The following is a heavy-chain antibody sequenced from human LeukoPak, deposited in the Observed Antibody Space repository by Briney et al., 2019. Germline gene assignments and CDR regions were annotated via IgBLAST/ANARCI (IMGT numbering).Heavy chain of an antibody. D-gene: IGHD3-22*01. CDR3: ARAGDSSGYLGGYFDY. Sequence: GGSLRLSCAASGFTFSSYWMSWVRQAPGKGLEWVANIKQDGSEKYYVDSVKGRFTISRDNSKNTLYLQMNSLRAEDTAVYYCARAGDSSGYLGGYFDYWGQGTLVTVSS. CDR1: GFTFSSYW. V-gene: IGHV3-7*01. CDR2: IKQDGSEK. J-gene: IGHJ4*02.